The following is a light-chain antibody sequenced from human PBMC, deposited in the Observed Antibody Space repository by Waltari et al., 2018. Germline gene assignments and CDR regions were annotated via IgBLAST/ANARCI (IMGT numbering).Light chain of an antibody. J-gene: IGKJ1*01. CDR1: QSLLYTSNNKHY. Sequence: DVVMTQSPDSLAVSLGERATINCTASQSLLYTSNNKHYLAWYQQKPGQPPKILIYLASIRESGVPDRFSGSGSGTDFTLTISGLQAEDVASYFCLQYLHTPRTFGQGTKVEIK. CDR3: LQYLHTPRT. CDR2: LAS. V-gene: IGKV4-1*01.